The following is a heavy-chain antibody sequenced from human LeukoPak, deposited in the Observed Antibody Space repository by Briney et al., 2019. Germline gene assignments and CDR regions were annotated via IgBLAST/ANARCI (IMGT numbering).Heavy chain of an antibody. V-gene: IGHV1-69*02. CDR2: IIPILGIA. D-gene: IGHD4-17*01. Sequence: SVKVSCKASGGTFSSYTISWVRQDPGQGLEWMGRIIPILGIANYAQKFQGRVTITADKSTSTAYMELSSLRSEDTAVYYCARKGTVTTPLYYYGMDVWGQGTTVTVSS. CDR1: GGTFSSYT. J-gene: IGHJ6*02. CDR3: ARKGTVTTPLYYYGMDV.